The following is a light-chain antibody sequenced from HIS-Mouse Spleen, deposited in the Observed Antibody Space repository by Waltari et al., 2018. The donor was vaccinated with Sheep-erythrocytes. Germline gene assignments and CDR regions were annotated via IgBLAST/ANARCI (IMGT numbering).Light chain of an antibody. CDR3: CSYAGSYNHV. CDR2: DVS. Sequence: QSALTQPRSVSGSPGQSVTIPCTGTSSDVGGYNYVSWDQQHPGKAPKLMIYDVSKRPSGVPDRFSGSKSGNTASLTISGLQAEDEADYYCCSYAGSYNHVFATGTKVTVL. V-gene: IGLV2-11*01. J-gene: IGLJ1*01. CDR1: SSDVGGYNY.